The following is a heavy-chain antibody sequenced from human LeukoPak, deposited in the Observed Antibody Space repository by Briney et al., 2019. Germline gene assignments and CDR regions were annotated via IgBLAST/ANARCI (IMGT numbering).Heavy chain of an antibody. D-gene: IGHD3-22*01. J-gene: IGHJ4*02. CDR1: GFPFSDFH. CDR3: ARVRPGSSGSYYRTS. CDR2: ITSGGGFK. V-gene: IGHV3-11*04. Sequence: GESLKISCVGAGFPFSDFHMSWIRQAPGKGLEWVSYITSGGGFKYYADSVKGRFSISRDDSKNSVFLQMNSLRVEDTAVYYCARVRPGSSGSYYRTSWGQGTLVTVSS.